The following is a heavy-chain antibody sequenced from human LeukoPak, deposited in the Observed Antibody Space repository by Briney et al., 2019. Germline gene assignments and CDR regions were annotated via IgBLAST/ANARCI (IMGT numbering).Heavy chain of an antibody. CDR3: ARGTSSSWYPYYYYYMDV. Sequence: ASVKVSCKASGYTFTSYYMHWVRQATGQGLEWMGWMNPNSGNTGYAQKFQGRVTITRNTSISTAYMELSSLRSEDTAVYYCARGTSSSWYPYYYYYMDVWGKGTTVTVSS. V-gene: IGHV1-8*03. D-gene: IGHD6-13*01. J-gene: IGHJ6*03. CDR2: MNPNSGNT. CDR1: GYTFTSYY.